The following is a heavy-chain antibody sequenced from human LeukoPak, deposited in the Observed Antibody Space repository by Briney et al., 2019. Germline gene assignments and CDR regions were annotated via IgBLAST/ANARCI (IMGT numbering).Heavy chain of an antibody. CDR2: IRYDGSNK. J-gene: IGHJ4*02. V-gene: IGHV3-30*02. CDR1: GFTFGDYA. D-gene: IGHD3-22*01. CDR3: AKVPYYYDSSGYSHPMYYFDY. Sequence: PGGSLRLSCTASGFTFGDYAMSWVRQAPGKGLEWVAFIRYDGSNKYYADSVKGRFTISRDNSKNTLYLQMNSLRAEDTAVYYCAKVPYYYDSSGYSHPMYYFDYWGQGTLVTVSS.